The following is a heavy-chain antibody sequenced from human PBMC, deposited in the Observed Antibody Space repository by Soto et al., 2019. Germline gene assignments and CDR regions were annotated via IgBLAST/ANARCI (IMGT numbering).Heavy chain of an antibody. J-gene: IGHJ4*02. V-gene: IGHV3-23*01. D-gene: IGHD1-7*01. Sequence: EVQLLESGGGLARPGGALRLCCTASGFTFSSYAMTWVRQAPGKGLTWVSGISGSGGTTHYADAVRGRFTVSRDNTNNTVCLQMNSLRLEDTAVYYCAKDRNYPRDQFHYWGQGTLVTVSS. CDR2: ISGSGGTT. CDR3: AKDRNYPRDQFHY. CDR1: GFTFSSYA.